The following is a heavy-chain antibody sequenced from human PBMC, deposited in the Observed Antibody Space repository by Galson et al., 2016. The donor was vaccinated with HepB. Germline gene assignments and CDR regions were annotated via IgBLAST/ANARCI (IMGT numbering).Heavy chain of an antibody. D-gene: IGHD4-17*01. V-gene: IGHV1-18*01. CDR2: IGAHNDRT. J-gene: IGHJ5*02. CDR3: ARAGAAATTHFDL. Sequence: SVKVSCKASGYNFRIFGITWVRQAPGQGLEWMGWIGAHNDRTNYAPKFQGRVTMTTDTSTSTAYVELRSLKSDDTAVYYCARAGAAATTHFDLWGQGTPVAVSS. CDR1: GYNFRIFG.